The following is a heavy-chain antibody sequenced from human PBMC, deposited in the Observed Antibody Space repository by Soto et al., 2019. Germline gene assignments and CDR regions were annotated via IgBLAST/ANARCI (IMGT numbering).Heavy chain of an antibody. CDR2: MNPDGSEQ. CDR3: TGDLNHECGP. J-gene: IGHJ5*02. CDR1: GFTFSDYW. V-gene: IGHV3-7*04. Sequence: EVHLVESGGALVQPGGSLRLSCAASGFTFSDYWMTWVRQTPGKGLEGVANMNPDGSEQYYLDSVKGRFTISRDNAKNSLYLPMNTLRGEDTAVSFCTGDLNHECGPWGQGTQVIVSS. D-gene: IGHD2-21*01.